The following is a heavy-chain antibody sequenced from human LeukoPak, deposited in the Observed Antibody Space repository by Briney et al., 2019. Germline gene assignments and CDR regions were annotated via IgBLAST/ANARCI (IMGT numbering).Heavy chain of an antibody. CDR1: GGSFSGYY. CDR3: ARGPLIAVAGVRYYYYMDV. V-gene: IGHV4-34*01. CDR2: INHSGST. J-gene: IGHJ6*03. D-gene: IGHD6-19*01. Sequence: SGTLSLTCAVYGGSFSGYYWSWIRQPPGKGLEWIGEINHSGSTNYNPSLKSRVTISVDTSKNQFSLKLSSVTAADTAVYYCARGPLIAVAGVRYYYYMDVWGKGTTVTVSS.